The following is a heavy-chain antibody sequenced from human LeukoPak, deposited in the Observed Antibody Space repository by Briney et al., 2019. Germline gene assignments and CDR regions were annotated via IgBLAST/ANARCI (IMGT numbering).Heavy chain of an antibody. CDR3: ARAGVVPAAINRAFDI. V-gene: IGHV4-30-4*08. CDR1: GGSIISGAYY. D-gene: IGHD2-2*02. Sequence: SETLSLTCIVSGGSIISGAYYWSWIRQPPGKGLEWIGYINHNGDTYYNPSLKSRVSISVDTSKNQFSLKLSSVTAADTAVYYCARAGVVPAAINRAFDIWGQGSVVTVSS. J-gene: IGHJ3*02. CDR2: INHNGDT.